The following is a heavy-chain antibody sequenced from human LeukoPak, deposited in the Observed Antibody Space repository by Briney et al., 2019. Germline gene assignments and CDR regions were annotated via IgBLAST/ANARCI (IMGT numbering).Heavy chain of an antibody. V-gene: IGHV1-8*01. Sequence: ASVKVSCKASGYTFTSYDINWVRQATGQGLEWMGWMNPNSGNTSYAQKFQGRVTMTRDTSTSTVYMELSSLRSEDTAVYYCARAGPTRLLFDPWGQGTLVTVSS. D-gene: IGHD6-19*01. J-gene: IGHJ5*02. CDR3: ARAGPTRLLFDP. CDR2: MNPNSGNT. CDR1: GYTFTSYD.